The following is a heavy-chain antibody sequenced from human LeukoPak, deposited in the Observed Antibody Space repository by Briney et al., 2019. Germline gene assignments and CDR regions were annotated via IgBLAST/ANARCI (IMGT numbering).Heavy chain of an antibody. Sequence: GGSLRLSCAASGFTFSSYAMHWVRQAPGKGLEWVAVISYDGSNKYYADSVKGRFTISRDNSKNTLYLQMNSLRAEDTAVYYCAKDLREKALLPDYWGQGTLVTVSS. CDR3: AKDLREKALLPDY. CDR1: GFTFSSYA. V-gene: IGHV3-30-3*01. CDR2: ISYDGSNK. J-gene: IGHJ4*02.